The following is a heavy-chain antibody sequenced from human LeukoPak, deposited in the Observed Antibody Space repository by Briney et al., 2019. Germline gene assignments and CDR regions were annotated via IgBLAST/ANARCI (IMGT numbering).Heavy chain of an antibody. CDR3: ARHLPYYYDSSGYSS. Sequence: SETLSLTCTVSGGSISSSSYYWGWIRQPPGKGLEWIGSIYYSGSTYYNPSLKSRVTISVDTSKNQFSLKLSSVTAADKAVYYCARHLPYYYDSSGYSSWGQGTLVTVSS. J-gene: IGHJ5*02. D-gene: IGHD3-22*01. CDR1: GGSISSSSYY. CDR2: IYYSGST. V-gene: IGHV4-39*01.